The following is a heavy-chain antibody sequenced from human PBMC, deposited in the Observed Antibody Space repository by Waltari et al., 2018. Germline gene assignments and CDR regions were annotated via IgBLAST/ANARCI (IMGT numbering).Heavy chain of an antibody. J-gene: IGHJ4*02. Sequence: QVQLQESGPGLVKPSQTLSLTCTVPGGSISRGGYYWSWIRQHPGKGLEWIGYIYYSGSTYYNPSLKSRVTISVDTSKNQFSLKLSSVTAADTAVYYCARDSDYSRLDYWGQGTLVTVSS. CDR2: IYYSGST. V-gene: IGHV4-31*03. D-gene: IGHD4-4*01. CDR3: ARDSDYSRLDY. CDR1: GGSISRGGYY.